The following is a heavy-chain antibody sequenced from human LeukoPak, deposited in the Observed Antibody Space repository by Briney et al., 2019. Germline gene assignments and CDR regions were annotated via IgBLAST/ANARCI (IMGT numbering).Heavy chain of an antibody. D-gene: IGHD3-10*01. V-gene: IGHV3-30*02. CDR3: AKNTYGSGSYYPVDY. J-gene: IGHJ4*02. CDR1: GFSFSNSG. Sequence: GGSLRLSCAASGFSFSNSGMHWVRQAPGKGLEWVAFIRYDGSNKYYADSVKGRFTISRDNSENTLYLHMNSLSAEDTAVYYCAKNTYGSGSYYPVDYWGQGTLVTVSS. CDR2: IRYDGSNK.